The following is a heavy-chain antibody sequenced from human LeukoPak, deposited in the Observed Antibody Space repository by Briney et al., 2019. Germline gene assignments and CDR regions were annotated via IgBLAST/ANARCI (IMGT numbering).Heavy chain of an antibody. V-gene: IGHV4-59*01. D-gene: IGHD2-21*02. Sequence: SETLSLTCTVSGGSISSYYWSLIRQPPGKGLEWIGYIYYSGSTNYNPSLKSRVTISVDTSKNQFSLKLSSVTAAGTAVYYCARVGRGDGHYFDYWGQGTLVTVSS. J-gene: IGHJ4*02. CDR2: IYYSGST. CDR1: GGSISSYY. CDR3: ARVGRGDGHYFDY.